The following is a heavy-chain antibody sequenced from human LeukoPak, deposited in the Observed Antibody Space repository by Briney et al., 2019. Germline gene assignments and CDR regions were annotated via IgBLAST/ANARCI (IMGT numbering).Heavy chain of an antibody. V-gene: IGHV3-66*01. CDR1: GFTVSSNY. D-gene: IGHD2-21*02. Sequence: GGSLRLSCAASGFTVSSNYMSWVRQAPGKGLEWVSVIYSGGSTYYADSVKGRFTISRDDSKNTLYLQMNSLRAEDTAVYYCARDPQYCGGDCYSADAFDIWGQGTMVTVSS. CDR3: ARDPQYCGGDCYSADAFDI. J-gene: IGHJ3*02. CDR2: IYSGGST.